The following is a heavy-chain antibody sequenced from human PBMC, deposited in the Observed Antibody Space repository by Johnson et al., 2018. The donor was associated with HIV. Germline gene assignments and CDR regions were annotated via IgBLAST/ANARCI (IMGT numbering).Heavy chain of an antibody. Sequence: QLVESGGGLVKPGGSLRLSCAASGFTFSNAWMSWVRQAPGKGLEWVGRIKSKTDGGTTDYAAPVKCRFTISRDDSKNTLYLQMNRLKTEDTAVYYCTTDVLGVDALDIWVQGTMVTFSS. CDR1: GFTFSNAW. V-gene: IGHV3-15*01. CDR2: IKSKTDGGTT. J-gene: IGHJ3*02. CDR3: TTDVLGVDALDI. D-gene: IGHD4/OR15-4a*01.